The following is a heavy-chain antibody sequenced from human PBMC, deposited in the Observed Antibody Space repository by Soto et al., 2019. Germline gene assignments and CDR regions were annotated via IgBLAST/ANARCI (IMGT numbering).Heavy chain of an antibody. J-gene: IGHJ3*01. V-gene: IGHV4-59*08. Sequence: QVQLQESGPGLVKPSETLSLTCTVSGGSISGHSWSWIRQPPGKGLEWIGCIYSSGGTNYNPSLKSRVTISVDTSKNQFSLTLRSVTAADTAVYYCARRTAFDVWGQGTMVTVSS. CDR1: GGSISGHS. CDR2: IYSSGGT. CDR3: ARRTAFDV.